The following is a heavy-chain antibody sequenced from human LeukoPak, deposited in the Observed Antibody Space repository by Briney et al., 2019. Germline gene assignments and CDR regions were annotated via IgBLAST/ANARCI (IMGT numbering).Heavy chain of an antibody. CDR3: ARDNTPRYSSSWYWFDP. J-gene: IGHJ5*02. CDR1: GGSISSYY. Sequence: SETLSLTCTVSGGSISSYYWGWIRQPPGKGLEGIGYIYYSGSTNYNPSLKSRVTISVDTSKNQFSLKLSSVTAADTAVYYCARDNTPRYSSSWYWFDPWGQGTLATVSS. V-gene: IGHV4-59*01. CDR2: IYYSGST. D-gene: IGHD6-13*01.